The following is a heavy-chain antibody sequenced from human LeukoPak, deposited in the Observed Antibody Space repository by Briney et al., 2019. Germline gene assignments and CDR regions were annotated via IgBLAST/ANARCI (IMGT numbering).Heavy chain of an antibody. CDR1: GYTLTSYY. D-gene: IGHD6-6*01. CDR3: ATLSITARPRWHWFDP. Sequence: GASVKVSCKASGYTLTSYYMHWVRQAPGKGLEWMGGFDPEDGETIYAQKFQGRVTMTEDTSTDTAYMELSSLRSEDTAVYYCATLSITARPRWHWFDPWGQGTLVTVSS. J-gene: IGHJ5*02. V-gene: IGHV1-24*01. CDR2: FDPEDGET.